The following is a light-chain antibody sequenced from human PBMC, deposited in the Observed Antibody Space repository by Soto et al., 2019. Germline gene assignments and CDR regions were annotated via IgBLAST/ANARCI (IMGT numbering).Light chain of an antibody. Sequence: VVTQSPASLSVSPGDRVTISCRAGPISSNLAWHQQRPGQAPRLLIYGASVRATGVPARFSSSGSGTEFTLTINSLQSEDYAVYFCQQYNNWPYTFGQGTKVDIK. CDR3: QQYNNWPYT. V-gene: IGKV3-15*01. CDR2: GAS. J-gene: IGKJ2*01. CDR1: PISSN.